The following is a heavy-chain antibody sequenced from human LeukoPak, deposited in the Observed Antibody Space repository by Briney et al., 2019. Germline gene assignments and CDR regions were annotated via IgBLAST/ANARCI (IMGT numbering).Heavy chain of an antibody. CDR2: IWYDGSNK. CDR3: ARELNYYYGMDA. V-gene: IGHV3-33*01. CDR1: GFTFSSYG. Sequence: PGGSLRLSCAASGFTFSSYGMHWVRQAPGKGLEWVAVIWYDGSNKYYADSVKGRFTISRDNAKNSLYLQMNSLRDEDTAVYYCARELNYYYGMDAWGQGTTVTVSS. J-gene: IGHJ6*02.